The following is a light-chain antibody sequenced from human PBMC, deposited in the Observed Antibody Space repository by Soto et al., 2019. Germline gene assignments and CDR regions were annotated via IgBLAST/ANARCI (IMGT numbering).Light chain of an antibody. CDR2: DDN. Sequence: SYELTQPPSVSVAPGQTARITCGGNNIGSKSVHWYQQKPGQAPVLVVYDDNDRPSGIPERFSGSNSGNTATLTISRVEAGDEADYYCQVWDSSSDAYVFGTGTKVTVL. V-gene: IGLV3-21*02. J-gene: IGLJ1*01. CDR1: NIGSKS. CDR3: QVWDSSSDAYV.